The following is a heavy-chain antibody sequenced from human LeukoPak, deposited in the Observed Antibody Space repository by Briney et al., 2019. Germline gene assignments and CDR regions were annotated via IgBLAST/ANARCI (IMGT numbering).Heavy chain of an antibody. D-gene: IGHD3-3*01. CDR3: ARDFSKLRFLEWSGFDP. CDR1: GYTFTSYG. J-gene: IGHJ5*02. V-gene: IGHV1-69*13. Sequence: GASVKVSCKASGYTFTSYGISWVRQAPGQGLEWMGGIIPIFGTANYAQKFQGRVTITADESTSTAYMELSSLRSEDTAVYYCARDFSKLRFLEWSGFDPWGQGTLVTVSS. CDR2: IIPIFGTA.